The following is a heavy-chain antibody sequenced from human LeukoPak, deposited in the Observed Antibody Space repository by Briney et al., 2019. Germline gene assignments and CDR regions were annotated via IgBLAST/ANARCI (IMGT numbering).Heavy chain of an antibody. CDR1: GFDFSAYE. V-gene: IGHV3-48*03. CDR2: FAGSDTTK. D-gene: IGHD3-22*01. J-gene: IGHJ4*02. CDR3: TTLGYHLDS. Sequence: GGALRLSCAASGFDFSAYEMDWVRQAPGKGLEWVAYFAGSDTTKYYADSVRGRFTISRDNAKNSLYLQMNSLRAEDTALYYCTTLGYHLDSWGQGTLVTVSS.